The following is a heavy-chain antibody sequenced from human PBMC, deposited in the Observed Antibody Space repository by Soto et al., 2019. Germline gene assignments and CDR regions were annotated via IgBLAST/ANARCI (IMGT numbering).Heavy chain of an antibody. CDR2: TSYDGNNE. D-gene: IGHD1-1*01. CDR1: GFTFSSYA. CDR3: AKDKGVFNWATSYFDY. Sequence: WSLRLSCAASGFTFSSYAMHRVRQAPGKGLEWVALTSYDGNNEYYIDSVKGRFTISRDNSKNTLFLQMNSSRPEDTAVYYCAKDKGVFNWATSYFDYWGQGALVTVSS. J-gene: IGHJ4*02. V-gene: IGHV3-30*18.